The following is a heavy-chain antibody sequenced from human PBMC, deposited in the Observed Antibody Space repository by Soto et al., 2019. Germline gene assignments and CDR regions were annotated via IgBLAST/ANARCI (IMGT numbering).Heavy chain of an antibody. V-gene: IGHV1-18*01. D-gene: IGHD3-3*01. CDR2: ISAYNGNT. CDR1: GYTFTSYG. CDR3: ARAGLEWLLGDWLDDP. Sequence: ASVKVSCKASGYTFTSYGISWVRQAPGQGLEWMGWISAYNGNTNYAQKLQGRVTMTTDTSTSTAYMELRSLRSDGTAVYYCARAGLEWLLGDWLDDPWGQGTLVTVSS. J-gene: IGHJ5*02.